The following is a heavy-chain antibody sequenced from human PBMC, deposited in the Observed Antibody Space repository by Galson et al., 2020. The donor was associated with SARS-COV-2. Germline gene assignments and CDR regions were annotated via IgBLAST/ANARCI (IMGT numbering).Heavy chain of an antibody. V-gene: IGHV4-61*02. CDR2: IYTSGST. CDR3: ARGLVL. Sequence: SETLSLTCSVSGGSIISGSYFWSWIRQPAGEALEWIGRIYTSGSTNYNPSLKSRVTISVDTSKNQFSLELTSVTASDTAVYYCARGLVLWGRGTLVTVSS. CDR1: GGSIISGSYF. J-gene: IGHJ4*02. D-gene: IGHD2-8*02.